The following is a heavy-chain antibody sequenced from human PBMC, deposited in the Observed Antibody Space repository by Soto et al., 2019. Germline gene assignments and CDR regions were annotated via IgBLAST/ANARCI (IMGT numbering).Heavy chain of an antibody. CDR3: ATVATTRGIYYFDY. Sequence: KSSETLSLTCAVSGGSISSYYWSWIRQPPGKGLEWIGHIFYSGSINYNPSLQSRVAVSVDTSKNQFSLRLRSVTAADTAVYYCATVATTRGIYYFDYWGQGILVTVSS. CDR2: IFYSGSI. J-gene: IGHJ4*02. D-gene: IGHD5-12*01. V-gene: IGHV4-59*01. CDR1: GGSISSYY.